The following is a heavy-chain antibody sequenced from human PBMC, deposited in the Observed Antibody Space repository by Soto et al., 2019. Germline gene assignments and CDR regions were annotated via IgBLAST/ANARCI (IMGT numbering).Heavy chain of an antibody. CDR3: ARSPYYDILTGYSLDY. V-gene: IGHV1-18*04. J-gene: IGHJ4*02. CDR2: ISAYNGNT. Sequence: GASVKGSCKASGYTFTSYGISWVRQAPGQGLERMGWISAYNGNTNYAQKLQGRVTMTKDTSTSTAYMELRSLRSDDTAVYYCARSPYYDILTGYSLDYWGQGTLVTVSS. D-gene: IGHD3-9*01. CDR1: GYTFTSYG.